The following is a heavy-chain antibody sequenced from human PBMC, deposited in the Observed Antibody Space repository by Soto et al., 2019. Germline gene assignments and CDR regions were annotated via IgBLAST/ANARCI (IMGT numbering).Heavy chain of an antibody. CDR2: FNSDGSGT. V-gene: IGHV3-74*01. CDR3: AKSSLGSSGWQFDY. Sequence: VQLVESGGGLVQPGGSLRLSCAASGFTFSSYWMHWVRQAPGKGLVWVSRFNSDGSGTTYADSVKGRFTISRDNAKNTLYLQMNSLRAEDTAVYYCAKSSLGSSGWQFDYWGQGTLVTVSS. D-gene: IGHD6-19*01. CDR1: GFTFSSYW. J-gene: IGHJ4*02.